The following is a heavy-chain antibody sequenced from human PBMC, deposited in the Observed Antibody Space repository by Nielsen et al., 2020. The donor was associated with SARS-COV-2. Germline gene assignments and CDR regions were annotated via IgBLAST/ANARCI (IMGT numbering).Heavy chain of an antibody. J-gene: IGHJ4*02. CDR2: ISGSGGST. Sequence: GESLKISCAASGFTFSSYAMSWVRQAPGKGLEWVSAISGSGGSTYYADPVKGRFTISRDNSKNTLYLQMNSLRAEDTAVYYCAKLGSDHALRLTYYFDYWGQGTLVTVSS. CDR3: AKLGSDHALRLTYYFDY. V-gene: IGHV3-23*01. CDR1: GFTFSSYA. D-gene: IGHD3-16*02.